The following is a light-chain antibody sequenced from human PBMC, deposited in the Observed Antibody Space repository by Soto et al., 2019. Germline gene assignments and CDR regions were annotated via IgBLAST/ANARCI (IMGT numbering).Light chain of an antibody. CDR1: QSVSSSY. CDR2: GAS. V-gene: IGKV3-20*01. J-gene: IGKJ1*01. CDR3: QQYGCFRA. Sequence: EIVLTQSPGTLSLSPGERATLSCRASQSVSSSYLAWYQQKPGQAPRLLIYGASSRATGIPDRFSGSGSGTDFTLTISRLEPEDFAVYYCQQYGCFRAFGQGTKVEIK.